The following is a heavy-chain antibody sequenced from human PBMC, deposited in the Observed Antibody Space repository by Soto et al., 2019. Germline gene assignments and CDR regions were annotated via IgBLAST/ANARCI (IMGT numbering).Heavy chain of an antibody. CDR1: GYTFTSYG. CDR2: IRAYNGNT. V-gene: IGHV1-18*01. CDR3: ARSTGYSYGFDY. Sequence: QVQLVQSGAEVKKPGASVKVSCKASGYTFTSYGISWVRQAPGQGLEWRGRIRAYNGNTKYAQKLQGRVNMTTDTSTSTAYTELSTLRSDDTAVYYCARSTGYSYGFDYWGQGTLVTVSS. D-gene: IGHD5-18*01. J-gene: IGHJ4*02.